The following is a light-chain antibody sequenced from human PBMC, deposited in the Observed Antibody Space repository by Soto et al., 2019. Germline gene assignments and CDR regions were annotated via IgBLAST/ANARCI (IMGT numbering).Light chain of an antibody. CDR1: SSDVGSSNY. CDR3: SSHSSSTTRDV. J-gene: IGLJ1*01. Sequence: QSALTQPASVSGSPGQSITMSCTGTSSDVGSSNYVSWYQQHPGKAPKLMIFEVTKRPSGVSNRFSGSKLNNTTSLTISGLQREHEADYYGSSHSSSTTRDVVGTGTERTGL. V-gene: IGLV2-14*01. CDR2: EVT.